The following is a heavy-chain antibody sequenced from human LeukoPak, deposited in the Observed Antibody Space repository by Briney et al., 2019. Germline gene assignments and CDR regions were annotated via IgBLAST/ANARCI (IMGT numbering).Heavy chain of an antibody. CDR1: GFTFSSYA. V-gene: IGHV3-23*01. CDR3: ARTRDNSGSGENDY. Sequence: PGGSLRLSCAASGFTFSSYAMSWVRQAPGKGLEWVSGISAGGGTRYYADSVKGRFTISRDNSKNTLYLQMNRLRAEDTAVYYCARTRDNSGSGENDYWGQGTLVTVSS. J-gene: IGHJ4*02. CDR2: ISAGGGTR. D-gene: IGHD6-13*01.